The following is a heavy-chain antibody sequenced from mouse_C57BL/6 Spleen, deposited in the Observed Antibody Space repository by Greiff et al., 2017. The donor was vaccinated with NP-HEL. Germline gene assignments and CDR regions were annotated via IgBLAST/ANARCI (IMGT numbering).Heavy chain of an antibody. J-gene: IGHJ4*01. CDR1: GFTFSDYG. Sequence: EVMLVESGGGLVQPGGSLKLSCAASGFTFSDYGMAWVRQAPRKGPEWVAFISNLAYSIYYADTVTGRFTISRENAKNTLYREMGSRRSEYTAMYYCARQRTAQATYAMDYWGQGTSVTVSS. V-gene: IGHV5-15*01. D-gene: IGHD3-2*02. CDR3: ARQRTAQATYAMDY. CDR2: ISNLAYSI.